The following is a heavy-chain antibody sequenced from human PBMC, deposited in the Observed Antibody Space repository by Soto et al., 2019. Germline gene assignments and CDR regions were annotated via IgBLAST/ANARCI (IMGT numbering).Heavy chain of an antibody. J-gene: IGHJ4*02. CDR2: ISNDGTKK. CDR3: ARDPKTSGGQNWAFNYFDS. V-gene: IGHV3-30-3*01. D-gene: IGHD7-27*01. Sequence: QVQLVESGGGVVQPGRSLRLSCAASGFRFSVSPMHWVRQAPGKGPEWVALISNDGTKKFYADSVKGRFSISRDNSKSTLYLQVDSLRPEDSAVYYCARDPKTSGGQNWAFNYFDSWGQGTLVTVSS. CDR1: GFRFSVSP.